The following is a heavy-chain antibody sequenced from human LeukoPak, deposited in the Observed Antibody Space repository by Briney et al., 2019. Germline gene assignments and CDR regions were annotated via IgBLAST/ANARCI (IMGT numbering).Heavy chain of an antibody. Sequence: SETLSLTCTVSGGSISSGSYYWSWIRQPAGKGLEWIGRIYTSGSTNYNPSLKSRVTISVDTSKNQFSLKLSSVTAADTAVYYCTAQGGATDYWGQGTLVTVPS. CDR3: TAQGGATDY. V-gene: IGHV4-61*02. CDR2: IYTSGST. D-gene: IGHD1-26*01. J-gene: IGHJ4*02. CDR1: GGSISSGSYY.